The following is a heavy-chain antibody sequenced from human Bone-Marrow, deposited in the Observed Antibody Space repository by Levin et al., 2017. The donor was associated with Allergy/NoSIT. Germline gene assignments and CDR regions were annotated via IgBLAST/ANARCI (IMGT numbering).Heavy chain of an antibody. Sequence: GGSLRLSCAASGFTVSSDYMSWVRQAPGKGLEWVSVIYSGGTTYYADSVKGRFTISRDTSKNTLYLQMNSLRAEDTALYYCAREHGDYLSYFDLWGQGTLVTVSP. J-gene: IGHJ4*02. CDR2: IYSGGTT. D-gene: IGHD4-17*01. CDR3: AREHGDYLSYFDL. CDR1: GFTVSSDY. V-gene: IGHV3-53*01.